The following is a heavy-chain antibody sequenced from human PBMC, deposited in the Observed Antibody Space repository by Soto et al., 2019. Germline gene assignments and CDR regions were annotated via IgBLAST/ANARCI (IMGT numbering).Heavy chain of an antibody. D-gene: IGHD3-22*01. CDR1: GFXCSSYA. J-gene: IGHJ4*02. CDR3: ARDYYYDSSGSSEYFDY. CDR2: ISYDGSNK. Sequence: XLRLSCASSGFXCSSYAVHWVRHAPGKGLEWVAVISYDGSNKYYADSVKGRLTISRDNSKNTLYLQMNSLRDEDTAVYYCARDYYYDSSGSSEYFDYWGQGTLAPVSS. V-gene: IGHV3-30-3*01.